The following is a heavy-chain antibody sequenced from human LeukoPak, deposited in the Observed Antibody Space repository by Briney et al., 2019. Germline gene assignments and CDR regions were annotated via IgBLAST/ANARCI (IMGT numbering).Heavy chain of an antibody. V-gene: IGHV3-66*04. CDR2: IYSGDNT. Sequence: PGGSLRLSCAASGFTVSSNYMSWVRQAPGKGLEWVSVIYSGDNTNYADSVKGRFTISRDNSKNALYLQMNSLRAEDTAVYYCARQSFSGSRDYWGQGTLVTVSS. J-gene: IGHJ4*02. D-gene: IGHD1-26*01. CDR1: GFTVSSNY. CDR3: ARQSFSGSRDY.